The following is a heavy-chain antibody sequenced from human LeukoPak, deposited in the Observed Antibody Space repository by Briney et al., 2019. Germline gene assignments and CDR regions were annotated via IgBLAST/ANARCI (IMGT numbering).Heavy chain of an antibody. D-gene: IGHD3-16*02. CDR1: GFTFSSYS. Sequence: GGSLRLSCAASGFTFSSYSMNWVRQAPGKGLEWVSYISSSSTIYYADSVKGRFTISRDNAKNSLYLQMNSLRAEDTAVYYCARENYDYVWGSYRANWFDPWGQGTLVTVSS. J-gene: IGHJ5*02. CDR3: ARENYDYVWGSYRANWFDP. CDR2: ISSSSTI. V-gene: IGHV3-48*01.